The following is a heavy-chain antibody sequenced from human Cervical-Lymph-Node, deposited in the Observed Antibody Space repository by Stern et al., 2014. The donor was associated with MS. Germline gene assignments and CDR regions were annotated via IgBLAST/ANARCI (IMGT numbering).Heavy chain of an antibody. D-gene: IGHD2-15*01. J-gene: IGHJ3*01. CDR2: INGDNGNT. CDR3: ARAGYCSPSTCSDAFD. V-gene: IGHV1-3*01. CDR1: GYSFISHA. Sequence: VQLVESGAEVKDPGASVKVSCKASGYSFISHAMHWVRQAPGQTFEWMGWINGDNGNTKYSQKLQGRVTITRDKTTSTAYMELSSLTSEDTAVYYCARAGYCSPSTCSDAFDLGPRDNGHRLF.